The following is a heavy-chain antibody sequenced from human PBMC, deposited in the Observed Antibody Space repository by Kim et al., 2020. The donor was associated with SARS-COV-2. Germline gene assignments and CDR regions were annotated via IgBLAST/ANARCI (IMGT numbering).Heavy chain of an antibody. Sequence: YADSVRGRVTISRDNSKNTLYLQMNSLRAEDTAVYYCARYEDDILNRGMDVWGQGTTVTVSS. V-gene: IGHV3-30*01. J-gene: IGHJ6*02. D-gene: IGHD3-9*01. CDR3: ARYEDDILNRGMDV.